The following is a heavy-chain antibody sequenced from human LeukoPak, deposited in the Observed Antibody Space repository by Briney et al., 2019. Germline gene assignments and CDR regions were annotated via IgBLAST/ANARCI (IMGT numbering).Heavy chain of an antibody. CDR3: AKVPYYYDSSGYCI. V-gene: IGHV3-30*18. D-gene: IGHD3-22*01. CDR1: GFTFSDYY. Sequence: GGSLRLSCAASGFTFSDYYMTWIRQAPGKGLEWVAVISYDGSNKYYADSVKGRFTISRDNSKNTLYLQMNSLRAEDTAVYYCAKVPYYYDSSGYCIWGQGTLVTVSS. J-gene: IGHJ4*02. CDR2: ISYDGSNK.